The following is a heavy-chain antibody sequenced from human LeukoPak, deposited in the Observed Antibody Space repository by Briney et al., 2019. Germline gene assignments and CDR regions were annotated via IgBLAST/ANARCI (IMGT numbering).Heavy chain of an antibody. Sequence: PSQTLSLTCTVTGGSISSGGYYRSWIRQHPGKGLEWIGYIYYSGSTDYNPSLKSRITISVDTSKNQFSLKLSSVTAADTAVYYCARVGGHYRDYFEYWGQGTLVTVSS. V-gene: IGHV4-31*03. CDR3: ARVGGHYRDYFEY. CDR2: IYYSGST. J-gene: IGHJ4*02. D-gene: IGHD3-22*01. CDR1: GGSISSGGYY.